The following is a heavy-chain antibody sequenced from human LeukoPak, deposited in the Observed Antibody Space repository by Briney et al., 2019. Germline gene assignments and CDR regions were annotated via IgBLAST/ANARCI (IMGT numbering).Heavy chain of an antibody. J-gene: IGHJ4*02. CDR2: IYTNGRST. Sequence: GGSLRLSCSTSGFTFSNYAMDWVRQAPGKGLEYVSAIYTNGRSTYYADSVKGRFTISRDNSKNTLYLQMSSLRAEDTAVYYCVKGQEVVYAPTFDYWGQGSLVTV. D-gene: IGHD2-8*02. CDR3: VKGQEVVYAPTFDY. CDR1: GFTFSNYA. V-gene: IGHV3-64D*09.